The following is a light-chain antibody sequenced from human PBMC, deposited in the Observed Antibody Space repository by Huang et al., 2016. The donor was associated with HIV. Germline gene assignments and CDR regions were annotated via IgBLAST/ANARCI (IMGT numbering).Light chain of an antibody. J-gene: IGKJ2*01. CDR2: GAS. Sequence: EVVMTQSPATLSVSPGERATLSCRASQNINSNLAWYQQKPGQTPSLLISGASTRATAIPARFSGSGSGTEFTLTISSLQSEDFAVYYCQQYNNWPPVTFGQGTKLEIK. V-gene: IGKV3-15*01. CDR1: QNINSN. CDR3: QQYNNWPPVT.